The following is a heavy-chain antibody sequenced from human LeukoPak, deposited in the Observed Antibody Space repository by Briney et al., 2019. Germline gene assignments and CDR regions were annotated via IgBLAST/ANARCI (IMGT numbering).Heavy chain of an antibody. CDR1: GFTFSSYA. CDR2: ISYDGSNK. V-gene: IGHV3-30-3*01. Sequence: GGSLRLSCAASGFTFSSYAMHWVRQAPGKGLEWVAVISYDGSNKYYADSVKGRFTISRDNSKNTLYLQMNSLRAEDTAVYYCARDRRLYYMDVWGKGTTVTVSS. J-gene: IGHJ6*03. CDR3: ARDRRLYYMDV.